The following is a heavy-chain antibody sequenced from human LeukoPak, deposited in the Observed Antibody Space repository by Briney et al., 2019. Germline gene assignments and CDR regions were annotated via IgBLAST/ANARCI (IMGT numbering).Heavy chain of an antibody. Sequence: ASVKVSCKASGYTFTSYDINWVRQATGQGLEWMGWMNPNSGNTGYARRFQGRVTMTRNTAIGTAYMELSSLGSEDTAVYYCARSADDYGDSSYYYYGMDVWGQGTTVTVSS. J-gene: IGHJ6*02. V-gene: IGHV1-8*01. CDR3: ARSADDYGDSSYYYYGMDV. CDR2: MNPNSGNT. D-gene: IGHD4-17*01. CDR1: GYTFTSYD.